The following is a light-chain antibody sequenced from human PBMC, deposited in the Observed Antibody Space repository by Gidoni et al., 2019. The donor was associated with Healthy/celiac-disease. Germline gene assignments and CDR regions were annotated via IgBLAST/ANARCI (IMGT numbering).Light chain of an antibody. CDR3: QQYGSSPRMYT. CDR2: GAS. J-gene: IGKJ2*01. CDR1: QSVSSSY. Sequence: ILLTQSPGTLSLSPAESATLSCRASQSVSSSYLAWYQQKPGQAPRLLIYGASSRATGIPDRFSGSGSGTDFTLTISRLEPEDFAVYYCQQYGSSPRMYTFGQGTKLEIK. V-gene: IGKV3-20*01.